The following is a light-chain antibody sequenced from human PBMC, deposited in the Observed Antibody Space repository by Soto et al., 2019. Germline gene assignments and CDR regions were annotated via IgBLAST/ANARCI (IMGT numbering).Light chain of an antibody. CDR3: EKYSNSPRT. CDR1: QTISSDY. CDR2: GIF. Sequence: ENVLTQSPGTLSLSPGERATISCRATQTISSDYLAWYQQKPGQAPRLLIYGIFNRATGIPDRFSASGSGTDFTLTISRLEPEDFAVYYCEKYSNSPRTFGQGTKVDIK. J-gene: IGKJ1*01. V-gene: IGKV3-20*01.